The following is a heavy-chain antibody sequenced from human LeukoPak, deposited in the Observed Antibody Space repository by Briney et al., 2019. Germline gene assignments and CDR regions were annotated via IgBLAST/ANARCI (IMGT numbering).Heavy chain of an antibody. CDR1: GYIFTSHY. CDR3: ARAYSSSSPFDY. CDR2: INPSDGST. Sequence: ASVTVSCKASGYIFTSHYMHWVRQAPGQGLEWMGMINPSDGSTSYAQKFQGRVTMTRDTSTNTVYLELSSLRSEDTAVYYCARAYSSSSPFDYWGQGTLVTVSS. J-gene: IGHJ4*02. D-gene: IGHD6-6*01. V-gene: IGHV1-46*01.